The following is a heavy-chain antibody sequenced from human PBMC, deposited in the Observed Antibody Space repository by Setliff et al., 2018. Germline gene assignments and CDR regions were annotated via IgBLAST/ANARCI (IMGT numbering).Heavy chain of an antibody. CDR2: SRGSCGST. Sequence: PGGSLRLSCAASGFTFSSYTIHWVRQAPGKGREWVAASRGSCGSTYYADSVKGRFTISRDNSKNPLYLQMNSLRAEDTAVYYCARLYRPESSYYFFSYWGQGTLVTVSS. J-gene: IGHJ4*02. D-gene: IGHD3-3*01. CDR1: GFTFSSYT. CDR3: ARLYRPESSYYFFSY. V-gene: IGHV3-23*01.